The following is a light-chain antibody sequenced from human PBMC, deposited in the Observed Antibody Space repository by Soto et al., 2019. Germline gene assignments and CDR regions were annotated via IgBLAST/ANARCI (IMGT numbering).Light chain of an antibody. Sequence: DIQMTQSPSTLSASVGDRVTITCRASQSISSWLAWYQQKPGKAPKLLIYDAYSLESGVPSRFSGSGSGTEFTLTISSLQPDDFATYYCQQYNSLWTFCQGTKVEIK. J-gene: IGKJ1*01. CDR1: QSISSW. CDR3: QQYNSLWT. V-gene: IGKV1-5*01. CDR2: DAY.